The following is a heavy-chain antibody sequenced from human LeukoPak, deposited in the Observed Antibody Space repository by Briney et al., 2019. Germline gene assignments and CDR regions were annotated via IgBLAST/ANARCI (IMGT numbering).Heavy chain of an antibody. CDR1: GGSISSYY. J-gene: IGHJ4*02. CDR3: ARAPELDYYGSGSQFDY. Sequence: SETLSLTCTVSGGSISSYYWSWIRQPPGKGLEWIGYIYYSGSTNYNPSLKSRVTISVDTSKNQFSLKLSSVTAADTAVYYCARAPELDYYGSGSQFDYWGQGTQVTVSS. D-gene: IGHD3-10*01. V-gene: IGHV4-59*01. CDR2: IYYSGST.